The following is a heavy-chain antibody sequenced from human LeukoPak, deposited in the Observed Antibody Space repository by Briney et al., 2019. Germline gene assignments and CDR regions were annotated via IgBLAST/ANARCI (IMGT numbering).Heavy chain of an antibody. CDR3: ARDGSLPDY. CDR1: GFTFSHYW. CDR2: THGDGSSR. J-gene: IGHJ4*02. D-gene: IGHD1-1*01. V-gene: IGHV3-74*01. Sequence: PGGSLRLSCAASGFTFSHYWVHWVRQVPGKGLVWVSRTHGDGSSRIYADSVKGRFTISRDNAKNTLYLQMNSLGVEDGGIYYCARDGSLPDYWGQGTLVTVSS.